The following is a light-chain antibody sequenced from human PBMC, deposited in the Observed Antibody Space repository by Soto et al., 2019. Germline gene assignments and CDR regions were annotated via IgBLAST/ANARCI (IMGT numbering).Light chain of an antibody. Sequence: VLAQVPGTMSLATGDRATFSCRASQNIARNYLAWYQQKPGQAPRLLIYDASTRATGIPDRFSGSGSGTDFTLTISRLETEDFVVYHCQQYGDTRPTFGGGTKV. CDR3: QQYGDTRPT. V-gene: IGKV3-20*01. J-gene: IGKJ4*01. CDR2: DAS. CDR1: QNIARNY.